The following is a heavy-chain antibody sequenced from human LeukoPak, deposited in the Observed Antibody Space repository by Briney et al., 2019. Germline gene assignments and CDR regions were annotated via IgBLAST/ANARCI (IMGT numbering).Heavy chain of an antibody. CDR2: IYIGGST. V-gene: IGHV3-53*01. CDR1: GFTFGDYG. D-gene: IGHD6-19*01. Sequence: PGRSLRLSRTTSGFTFGDYGMSWFRQAPGKGLEWVSTIYIGGSTYYADSVKGRFTISRDTSKNTFYLQMNSLRAEDTAVYYCARDRAVPGRGYYFDCWGQGTLVTVSS. CDR3: ARDRAVPGRGYYFDC. J-gene: IGHJ4*02.